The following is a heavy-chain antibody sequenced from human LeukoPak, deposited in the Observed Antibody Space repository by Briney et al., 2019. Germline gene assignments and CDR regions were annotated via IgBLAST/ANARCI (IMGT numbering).Heavy chain of an antibody. Sequence: SQTLSLTCTVSGGSISSGDYYWSWIRQPPGKGLEWIGYIYYSGSTNYNPSLKSRVTISVDTSKNQFSLKLSSVTAADTAVYYCARETVPSKMATIRYFDYWGQGTLVTVSS. CDR1: GGSISSGDYY. CDR2: IYYSGST. D-gene: IGHD5-24*01. J-gene: IGHJ4*02. V-gene: IGHV4-61*08. CDR3: ARETVPSKMATIRYFDY.